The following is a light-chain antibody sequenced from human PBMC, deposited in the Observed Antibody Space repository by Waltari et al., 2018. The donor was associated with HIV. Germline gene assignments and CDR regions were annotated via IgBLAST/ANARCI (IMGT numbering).Light chain of an antibody. J-gene: IGLJ2*01. CDR1: NSDVGFYNL. Sequence: QSALTQPASVSGSPGQSITISCTASNSDVGFYNLVSWYQQFPGKAHQLIIYAVNSRPAGVSYRFSGSKYGNTAALTISDLQAEDEAEYFCNSYRSSDTVVFGGGTKLTVL. V-gene: IGLV2-14*01. CDR2: AVN. CDR3: NSYRSSDTVV.